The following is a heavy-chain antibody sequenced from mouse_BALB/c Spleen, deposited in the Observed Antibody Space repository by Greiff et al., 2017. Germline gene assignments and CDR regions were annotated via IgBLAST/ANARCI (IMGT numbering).Heavy chain of an antibody. Sequence: EVQVVESGGGLVQPGGSRKLSCAASGFTFSSFGMHWVRQAPEKGLEWVAYISSGSSTIYYADTVKGRFTISRDNPKNTLFLQMTSLRSEDTAMYYCARDYYGSILDYWGQGTTLTVSS. CDR1: GFTFSSFG. D-gene: IGHD1-1*01. V-gene: IGHV5-17*02. CDR2: ISSGSSTI. CDR3: ARDYYGSILDY. J-gene: IGHJ2*01.